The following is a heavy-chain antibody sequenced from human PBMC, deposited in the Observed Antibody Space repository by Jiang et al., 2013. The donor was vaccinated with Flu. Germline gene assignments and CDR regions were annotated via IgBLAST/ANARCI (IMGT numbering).Heavy chain of an antibody. J-gene: IGHJ1*01. D-gene: IGHD3-22*01. CDR2: IYPGDSDT. Sequence: EVKKPGESLKISCKGSGYSFTSYWIGWVRQMPGKGLEWMGIIYPGDSDTRYSPSFQGQVTISADKSIGTAYLQWSSLKASDTAMYYCARLYDSSGYLEYFQHWGQGTLVTVSS. CDR3: ARLYDSSGYLEYFQH. V-gene: IGHV5-51*01. CDR1: GYSFTSYW.